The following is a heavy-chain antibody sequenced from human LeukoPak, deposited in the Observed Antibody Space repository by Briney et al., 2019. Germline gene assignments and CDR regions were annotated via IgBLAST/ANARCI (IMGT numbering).Heavy chain of an antibody. CDR2: INPHSGVT. J-gene: IGHJ4*02. V-gene: IGHV1-2*02. Sequence: ASVKVSCKASGYTFTGHYVHWVRQAPGQGLEWMGWINPHSGVTRFAQRFQGRLTMTRDTSITTGYMELHRLRSDDTAVYYCARDRYCSGGTCYYLLFDYWGQGTLVTVSS. CDR3: ARDRYCSGGTCYYLLFDY. CDR1: GYTFTGHY. D-gene: IGHD2-15*01.